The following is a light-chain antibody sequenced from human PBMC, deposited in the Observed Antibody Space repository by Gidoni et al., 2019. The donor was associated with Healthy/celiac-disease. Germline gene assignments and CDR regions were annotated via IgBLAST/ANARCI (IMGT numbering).Light chain of an antibody. CDR2: DVS. J-gene: IGLJ1*01. V-gene: IGLV2-11*01. CDR3: CSYAGSYTYV. Sequence: QSALTQPRSVSGSPGQSVTISCTGTSSDGGGYNYVSWYQQHPGKAPKLMIYDVSKRPPGVPDRFSGSKSGNTASLTISGLQAEDEADYYCCSYAGSYTYVFGTGTKVTVL. CDR1: SSDGGGYNY.